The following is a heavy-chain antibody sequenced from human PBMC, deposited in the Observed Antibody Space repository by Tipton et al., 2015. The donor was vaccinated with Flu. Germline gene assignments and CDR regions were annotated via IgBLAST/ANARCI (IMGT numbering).Heavy chain of an antibody. CDR2: INQSGRP. J-gene: IGHJ5*02. Sequence: TLSLTCAVYGGSFSGYYWSWIRQSPGKGLEWIGEINQSGRPNYNPSLKNRVTISVDTSKNQFSRSLTSVTAADTDMYYCARGSWEVRFDPWGQGTLVTVSS. CDR3: ARGSWEVRFDP. V-gene: IGHV4-34*01. CDR1: GGSFSGYY. D-gene: IGHD1-26*01.